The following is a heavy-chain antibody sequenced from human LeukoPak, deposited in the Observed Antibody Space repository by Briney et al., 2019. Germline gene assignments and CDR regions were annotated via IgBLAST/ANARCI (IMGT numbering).Heavy chain of an antibody. V-gene: IGHV3-11*04. CDR2: ISSGGGTI. CDR3: ARGAYGSGSYYPDY. Sequence: GGSLRLSCAASGFTFSDYYMSWIRQAPGKGLEWVSYISSGGGTIYYAASVKGRFTISRDNAKNSLFLQVNSLRAEDTAVYYCARGAYGSGSYYPDYWGQGTLVTVSS. J-gene: IGHJ4*02. D-gene: IGHD3-10*01. CDR1: GFTFSDYY.